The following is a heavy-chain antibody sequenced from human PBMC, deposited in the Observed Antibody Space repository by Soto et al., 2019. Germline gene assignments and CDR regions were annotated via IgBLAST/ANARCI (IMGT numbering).Heavy chain of an antibody. D-gene: IGHD6-13*01. CDR2: IYPGDSDT. J-gene: IGHJ5*02. CDR3: ARQDALPFAAAGVGWFDP. CDR1: GYSFTSYW. V-gene: IGHV5-51*01. Sequence: GESLKISCKGSGYSFTSYWIGWVRQMPGKGLEWMGIIYPGDSDTRYSPSFQGQVTISADKSISTAYLQWSSLKASDTAMYYCARQDALPFAAAGVGWFDPWGQGTLVTVSS.